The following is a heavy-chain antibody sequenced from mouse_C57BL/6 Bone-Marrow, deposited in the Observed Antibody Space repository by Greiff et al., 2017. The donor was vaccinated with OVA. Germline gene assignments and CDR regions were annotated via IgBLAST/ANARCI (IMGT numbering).Heavy chain of an antibody. Sequence: QVQLQQPGAELVKPGASVKLSCKASGYTFTSYWMQWVKQRPGQGLEWIGEIDPSDSYTNYNQKFKGKATLTVDTSSSTAYMQLSSLTSEDSAVYYCARERTIYDGYGWYFDVWGTGTTVTVSS. D-gene: IGHD2-3*01. CDR2: IDPSDSYT. V-gene: IGHV1-50*01. CDR3: ARERTIYDGYGWYFDV. CDR1: GYTFTSYW. J-gene: IGHJ1*03.